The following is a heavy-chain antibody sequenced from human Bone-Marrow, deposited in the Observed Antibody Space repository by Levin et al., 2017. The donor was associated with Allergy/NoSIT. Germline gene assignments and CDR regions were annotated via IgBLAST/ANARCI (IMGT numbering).Heavy chain of an antibody. V-gene: IGHV3-13*01. CDR1: GFTFNTYD. Sequence: GESLKISCAASGFTFNTYDMHWVRHATGKGLEWVSGLGSAGDTYYPGSVKGRFTISRENAKNSLYLQMNSLRAGDTAVYYCVRSDEGGMDVWGQGTTVTVSS. J-gene: IGHJ6*02. CDR2: LGSAGDT. CDR3: VRSDEGGMDV.